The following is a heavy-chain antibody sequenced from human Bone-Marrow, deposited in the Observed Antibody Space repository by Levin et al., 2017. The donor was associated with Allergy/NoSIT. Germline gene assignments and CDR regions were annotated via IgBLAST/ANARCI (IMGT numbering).Heavy chain of an antibody. J-gene: IGHJ4*02. D-gene: IGHD2-21*01. CDR3: ARGDCGGKTCFVEY. CDR2: IFYRGST. V-gene: IGHV4-59*01. Sequence: TSETLSLTCTVSGASIDNYYWHWIRQTPGKELEWIGYIFYRGSTNYNPSLRSRVTISIDTSKTQFSLHLNPVTAADTAVYYCARGDCGGKTCFVEYWGQGTLVTVSS. CDR1: GASIDNYY.